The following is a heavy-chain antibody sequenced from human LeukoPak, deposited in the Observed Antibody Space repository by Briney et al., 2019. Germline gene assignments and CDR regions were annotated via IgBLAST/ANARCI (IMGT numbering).Heavy chain of an antibody. CDR2: IGAGEDT. CDR1: GFTFSTYD. J-gene: IGHJ6*02. V-gene: IGHV3-13*04. Sequence: GGSLRLSCAAFGFTFSTYDMHWVRQVTGKGLEWVSAIGAGEDTYYLGSVKGRFTISRENAKNVLYLQMSSLRVKDTAVYYCVREIRETVITRHYYYGIDVWGQGTTVTVSS. D-gene: IGHD1-7*01. CDR3: VREIRETVITRHYYYGIDV.